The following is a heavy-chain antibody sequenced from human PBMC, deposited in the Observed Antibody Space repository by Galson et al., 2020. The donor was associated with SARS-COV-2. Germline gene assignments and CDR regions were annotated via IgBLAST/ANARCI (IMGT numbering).Heavy chain of an antibody. D-gene: IGHD1-26*01. V-gene: IGHV3-48*03. CDR1: GFTFSYYE. Sequence: GGSLRLSCEASGFTFSYYEMNWVRQAPGKGLEWVSYISGSDGIVYYAYSVEGRFTISRDNAKNSLHLQMNSLRAEDTAVYYCVRGGRTRLDYWGPGTLVTVTS. CDR2: ISGSDGIV. J-gene: IGHJ4*02. CDR3: VRGGRTRLDY.